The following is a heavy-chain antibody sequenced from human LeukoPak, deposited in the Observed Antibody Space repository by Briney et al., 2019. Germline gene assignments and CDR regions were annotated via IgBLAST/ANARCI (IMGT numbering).Heavy chain of an antibody. CDR3: ARARYLTGSRDDAFDI. CDR2: ISAYNGNT. D-gene: IGHD1-26*01. V-gene: IGHV1-18*01. J-gene: IGHJ3*02. CDR1: GYTFPRYG. Sequence: ASVKVSCKASGYTFPRYGISWVRQAPGQGLEWMARISAYNGNTDYAQKLQGRVTMTTDTSTSTAYMELRSLRSDDTAVYYCARARYLTGSRDDAFDIWGQGTVVTVSS.